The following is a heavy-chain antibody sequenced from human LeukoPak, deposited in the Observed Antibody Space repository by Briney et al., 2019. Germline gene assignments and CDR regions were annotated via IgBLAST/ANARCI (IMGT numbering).Heavy chain of an antibody. J-gene: IGHJ5*02. CDR3: AKDEVTSGIAVADGDWFDP. CDR2: ISGSGGST. Sequence: GSLRLSCAASGFTFSSYAMSWVRQAPGKGLEWVSAISGSGGSTYYADSVKGRFTISRDNSKNTLYLQMNSLRAEDTAVYYCAKDEVTSGIAVADGDWFDPWGQGTLVAVSS. V-gene: IGHV3-23*01. D-gene: IGHD6-19*01. CDR1: GFTFSSYA.